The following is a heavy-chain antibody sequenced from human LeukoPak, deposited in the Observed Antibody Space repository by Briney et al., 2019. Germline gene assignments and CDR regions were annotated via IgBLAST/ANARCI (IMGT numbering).Heavy chain of an antibody. Sequence: ASVKVSCKASGGTFSSDAISWVRQAPRQGLEWMGRIIPILGIANYAQKFQGRVTITADKSTSTAYMELSSLRSEDTAVYYCAGGHDYGDYGGDYWGQGTLVTVSS. CDR3: AGGHDYGDYGGDY. D-gene: IGHD4-17*01. V-gene: IGHV1-69*04. CDR1: GGTFSSDA. CDR2: IIPILGIA. J-gene: IGHJ4*02.